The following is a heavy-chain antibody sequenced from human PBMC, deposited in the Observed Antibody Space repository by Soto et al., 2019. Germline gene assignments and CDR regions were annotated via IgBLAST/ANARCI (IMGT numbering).Heavy chain of an antibody. V-gene: IGHV4-59*01. Sequence: SETLSLTCTVSVGSISSYYWSWIRQPPGKGLEWIGYIYYSGSTNYNPSLKSRVTISVDTSKNQFSLKLSSVTAADTAVYYCARVGPSITGTTSWFDPWGQGTLVTVSS. CDR2: IYYSGST. D-gene: IGHD1-7*01. CDR3: ARVGPSITGTTSWFDP. J-gene: IGHJ5*02. CDR1: VGSISSYY.